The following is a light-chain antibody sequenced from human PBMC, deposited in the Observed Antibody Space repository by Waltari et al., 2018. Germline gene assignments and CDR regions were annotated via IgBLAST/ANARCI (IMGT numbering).Light chain of an antibody. CDR3: QQYYNRPLT. J-gene: IGKJ4*01. V-gene: IGKV4-1*01. Sequence: SVLYNSNNKNNLAWYKQNPGQRPELRIYWSSTRECGVPDRFSGSGSGTDFTLTISSLQAEDVAVYYCQQYYNRPLTFGGGTKVEIK. CDR1: SVLYNSNNKNN. CDR2: WSS.